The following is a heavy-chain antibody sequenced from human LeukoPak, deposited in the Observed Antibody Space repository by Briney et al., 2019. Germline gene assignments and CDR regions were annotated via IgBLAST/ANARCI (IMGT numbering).Heavy chain of an antibody. J-gene: IGHJ3*02. V-gene: IGHV3-11*04. CDR2: VSSGSSTI. Sequence: GGSLRLSCAASGFTFSDYYMSWIRQAPGKALEWVSYVSSGSSTIYYADSVKGRFTISRDNAKNSLYLQMNSLRAEDTAVYYCARESVYYYDSSGYPPVAFDIWGQGTMVTVSS. CDR3: ARESVYYYDSSGYPPVAFDI. D-gene: IGHD3-22*01. CDR1: GFTFSDYY.